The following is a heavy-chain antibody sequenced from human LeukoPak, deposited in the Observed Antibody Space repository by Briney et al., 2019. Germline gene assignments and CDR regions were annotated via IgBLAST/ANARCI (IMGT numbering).Heavy chain of an antibody. Sequence: ASVKVSCKASGYTFTSYAMHWVRQAPGQRLEWMGWINAGNGNTKYSQKFQGRVTITRDTSASTAYMELSSLRSEDTAVYYCARDKAYKIVVADVDYWGQGTLVTVSS. J-gene: IGHJ4*02. CDR1: GYTFTSYA. D-gene: IGHD3-22*01. CDR3: ARDKAYKIVVADVDY. V-gene: IGHV1-3*01. CDR2: INAGNGNT.